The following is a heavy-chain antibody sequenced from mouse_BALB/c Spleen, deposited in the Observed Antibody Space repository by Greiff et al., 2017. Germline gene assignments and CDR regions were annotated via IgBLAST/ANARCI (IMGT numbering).Heavy chain of an antibody. Sequence: VQLKESGPELVKPGASVKISCKASGYSFTGYYMHWVKQSHVKSLEWIGRINPYNGATSYNQNFKDKASLTVDKSSSTAYMELHSLTSEDSAVYYCARGGFAYWGQGTLVTVSA. CDR2: INPYNGAT. CDR1: GYSFTGYY. CDR3: ARGGFAY. V-gene: IGHV1-31*01. J-gene: IGHJ3*01.